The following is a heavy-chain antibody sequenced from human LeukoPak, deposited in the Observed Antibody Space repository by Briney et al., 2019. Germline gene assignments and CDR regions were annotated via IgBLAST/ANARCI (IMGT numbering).Heavy chain of an antibody. CDR2: ISYDGSNK. CDR1: GFTFSSYG. J-gene: IGHJ3*02. V-gene: IGHV3-30*19. CDR3: ARSMVRGVKSDFDI. D-gene: IGHD3-10*01. Sequence: PGGSLRLSCAASGFTFSSYGMHWVRQAPGKGLEWVAVISYDGSNKYYADSVKGRFTISRDNSKNTLYLQMNSLRAEDTAVYYCARSMVRGVKSDFDIWGQGTMVTVSS.